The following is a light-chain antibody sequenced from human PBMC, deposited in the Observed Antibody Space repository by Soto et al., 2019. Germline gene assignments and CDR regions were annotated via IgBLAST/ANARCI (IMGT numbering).Light chain of an antibody. V-gene: IGKV3-20*01. J-gene: IGKJ4*01. CDR3: QKYGSPRLT. CDR1: QSVSSSY. Sequence: EIVLTQSPGTLSLSPGERATLSCRASQSVSSSYLAWYQQKPGQAPRLLIYGASSRATGIPDRFSGSGSGTDFTLTISRLEPDDFAVYYCQKYGSPRLTFGGGTKVEIK. CDR2: GAS.